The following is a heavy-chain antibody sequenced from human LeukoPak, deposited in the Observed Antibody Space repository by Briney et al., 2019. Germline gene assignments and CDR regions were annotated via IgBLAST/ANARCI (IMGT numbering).Heavy chain of an antibody. Sequence: GGSLRLSCAASGFTFSSYTMSWVRQAPGKGLEWVSVIYSGGSTYYADSAKGRFTISRDNSKNTLYLQMNSLRAEDTAVYYCAKNSGWFEEYFQHWGQGTLVTVSS. CDR1: GFTFSSYT. CDR2: IYSGGST. CDR3: AKNSGWFEEYFQH. D-gene: IGHD6-19*01. J-gene: IGHJ1*01. V-gene: IGHV3-23*03.